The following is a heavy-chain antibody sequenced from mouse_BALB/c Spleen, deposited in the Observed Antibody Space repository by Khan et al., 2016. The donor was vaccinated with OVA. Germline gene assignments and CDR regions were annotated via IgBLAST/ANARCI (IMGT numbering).Heavy chain of an antibody. V-gene: IGHV8-12*01. CDR3: GRREGLVHGISY. CDR2: IYWDDDK. CDR1: GFSLSSSGMG. D-gene: IGHD2-3*01. Sequence: QVPLKESGPGILQPSQTLSLSCSFSGFSLSSSGMGVSWIRQPSGKGLEWLVHIYWDDDKRYNPSLKSRLTISKDTSRKQVFLKITSVATADTATYYCGRREGLVHGISYWGQGTLVTVSA. J-gene: IGHJ3*01.